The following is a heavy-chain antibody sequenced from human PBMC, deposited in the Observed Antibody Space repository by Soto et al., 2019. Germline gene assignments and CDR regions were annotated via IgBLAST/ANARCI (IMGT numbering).Heavy chain of an antibody. CDR2: IIPILGIA. CDR1: GGTFSSYT. Sequence: QVQLVQSGAEVKKPGSSVKVSCKASGGTFSSYTISWVRQAPGQGLEWMGRIIPILGIANYAQKFQGRVTITADKSTSTAYMELSSLRSEDTAVYYCARGYNRYVDSSGVSIDDWGQGTLVTVSA. CDR3: ARGYNRYVDSSGVSIDD. J-gene: IGHJ4*02. D-gene: IGHD3-22*01. V-gene: IGHV1-69*02.